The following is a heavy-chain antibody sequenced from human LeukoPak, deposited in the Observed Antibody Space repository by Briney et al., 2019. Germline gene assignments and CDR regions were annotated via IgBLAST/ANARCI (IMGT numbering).Heavy chain of an antibody. CDR1: GFTVSSNY. CDR2: IYSGGST. D-gene: IGHD4-17*01. Sequence: PGGSLRLSCAASGFTVSSNYMSWVRQAPGKGLEWGSVIYSGGSTYYADSVKGRFTISRDNSKNTLYLQMNSLRAEDTAVYYCARDVTPDYGDFSPQRYWGQGTLVTVSS. J-gene: IGHJ4*02. CDR3: ARDVTPDYGDFSPQRY. V-gene: IGHV3-66*02.